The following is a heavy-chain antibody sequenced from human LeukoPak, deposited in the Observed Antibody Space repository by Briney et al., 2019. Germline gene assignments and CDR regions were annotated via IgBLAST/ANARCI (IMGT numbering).Heavy chain of an antibody. J-gene: IGHJ3*02. CDR1: GGSISSGDYY. CDR3: ARDLDYGGNYDAFDI. V-gene: IGHV4-30-4*08. D-gene: IGHD4-23*01. CDR2: IYYSGST. Sequence: PSETLSLTCTVSGGSISSGDYYWSWIRQPPGKGLEWIGYIYYSGSTYYNPSLKSRVTISVDTSKNQFSLKLSSVTAADTAVYYCARDLDYGGNYDAFDIWGQGTMVTVSS.